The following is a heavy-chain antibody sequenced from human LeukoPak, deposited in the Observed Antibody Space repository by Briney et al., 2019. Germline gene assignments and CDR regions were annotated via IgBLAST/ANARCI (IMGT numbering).Heavy chain of an antibody. J-gene: IGHJ4*02. V-gene: IGHV3-53*01. Sequence: GGSLRLSCAASGFTVGSKFMSWVRQAPGKGLEWVSVLYSGGYTVYADSVKGRFTISRDNSENTLYLQMNSLRADDTAVYYCVRASSTTAAGLFDYWGQGTLLTVSS. D-gene: IGHD6-13*01. CDR2: LYSGGYT. CDR1: GFTVGSKF. CDR3: VRASSTTAAGLFDY.